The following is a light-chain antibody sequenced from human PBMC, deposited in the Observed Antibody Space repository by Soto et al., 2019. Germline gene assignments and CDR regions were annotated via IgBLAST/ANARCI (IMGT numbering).Light chain of an antibody. V-gene: IGLV4-60*02. CDR2: LEGSGSY. J-gene: IGLJ1*01. Sequence: QPVLTQSSSASASLGSSVKLTCTLSSGHSSYIIAWHQQQPGKAPRYLMKLEGSGSYNKGSGVPDRFSGSSSGADRYLTISNLQFGEEADYCCETWDSNTRVFGTGTKLTVL. CDR3: ETWDSNTRV. CDR1: SGHSSYI.